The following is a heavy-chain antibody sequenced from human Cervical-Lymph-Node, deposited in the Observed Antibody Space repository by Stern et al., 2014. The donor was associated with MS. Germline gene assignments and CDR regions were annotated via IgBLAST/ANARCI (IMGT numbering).Heavy chain of an antibody. CDR3: ARGRGGNYRYYFDY. J-gene: IGHJ4*02. V-gene: IGHV3-21*01. D-gene: IGHD4-23*01. CDR1: GFTFSSYS. Sequence: EVQLVESGGGLVKPGGSLRLSCAASGFTFSSYSMNWVRQAPGKGLEWVACIRSGGSYLYYADSLKGRFTISRDNAKNSLYLQMNSRRAEDTAVYYCARGRGGNYRYYFDYWGQGTLVTVSS. CDR2: IRSGGSYL.